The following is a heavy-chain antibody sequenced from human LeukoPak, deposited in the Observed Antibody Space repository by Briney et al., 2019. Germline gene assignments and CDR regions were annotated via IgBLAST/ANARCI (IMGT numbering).Heavy chain of an antibody. D-gene: IGHD3-22*01. J-gene: IGHJ4*02. V-gene: IGHV3-30*18. CDR1: GFTFSSYA. CDR3: AKGDSSGYYLDY. CDR2: ISYDGSNK. Sequence: GGSLRLSCAASGFTFSSYAVSWVRQAPGKGLEWVAVISYDGSNKYYADSVKGRFTISRDNSKNTLYLQMNSLRAEDTAVYYCAKGDSSGYYLDYWGQGTLVTVSS.